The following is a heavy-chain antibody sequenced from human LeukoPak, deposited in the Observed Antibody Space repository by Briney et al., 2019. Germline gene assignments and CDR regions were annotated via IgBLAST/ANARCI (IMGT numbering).Heavy chain of an antibody. CDR3: ARGHYYGSGGDTFDV. V-gene: IGHV3-13*01. J-gene: IGHJ3*01. D-gene: IGHD3-10*01. CDR1: GFSFSNND. Sequence: GGSLRLSCAASGFSFSNNDMHWVRQLSGKGLEWVSGLGVAGDRYYPVSVRGRFTVSRDRAGTYLYLQMNSLSAGDTAVYYCARGHYYGSGGDTFDVWGKGTMVIVSS. CDR2: LGVAGDR.